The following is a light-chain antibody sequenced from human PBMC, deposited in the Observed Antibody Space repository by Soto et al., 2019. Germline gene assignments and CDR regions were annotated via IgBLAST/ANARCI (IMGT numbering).Light chain of an antibody. J-gene: IGKJ2*01. CDR1: QGISSY. CDR2: AAS. V-gene: IGKV1-9*01. Sequence: IQLTQSPSSLSASVGDRVTITCRASQGISSYLAWYQQKPGKAPKLLIYAASTLQSGVPSRFSGRGSETDFTLTISSLQPEDFATYYCQQLNSYPQTFGPGTKLEIK. CDR3: QQLNSYPQT.